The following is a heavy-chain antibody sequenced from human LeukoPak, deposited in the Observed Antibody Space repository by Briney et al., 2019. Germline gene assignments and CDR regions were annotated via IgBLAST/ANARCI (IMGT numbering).Heavy chain of an antibody. V-gene: IGHV3-48*04. CDR3: AREDPRIIGYCSGGSCNWFDP. Sequence: GGSLRLSCAVSGFTFTNAWMTWVRQAPGKGLEWVSYISSSGNTIYYADSVKGRFTISRDNAKNSLYLQMNSLRAEDTAVYYCAREDPRIIGYCSGGSCNWFDPWGQGTLVTVSS. J-gene: IGHJ5*02. CDR2: ISSSGNTI. CDR1: GFTFTNAW. D-gene: IGHD2-15*01.